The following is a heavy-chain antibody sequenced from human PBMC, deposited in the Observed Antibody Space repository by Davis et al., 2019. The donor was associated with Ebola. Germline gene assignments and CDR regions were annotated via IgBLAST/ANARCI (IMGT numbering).Heavy chain of an antibody. CDR3: ARGGGIAARPRDY. CDR1: GGAISSSSYY. V-gene: IGHV4-39*07. CDR2: IYYSGST. D-gene: IGHD6-6*01. Sequence: SETLSLTCTVSGGAISSSSYYWGWIRQPPGKGLEWIGNIYYSGSTNYNPSLKSRVTISVDTSKNQFSLKLSSVTAADTAVYYCARGGGIAARPRDYWGQGTLVTVSS. J-gene: IGHJ4*02.